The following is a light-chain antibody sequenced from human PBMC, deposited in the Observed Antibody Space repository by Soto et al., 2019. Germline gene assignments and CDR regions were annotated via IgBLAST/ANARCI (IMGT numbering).Light chain of an antibody. CDR1: QSVGSN. J-gene: IGKJ1*01. CDR3: QQYNKWPPWT. V-gene: IGKV3-15*01. CDR2: AAS. Sequence: EIVMTQSPATLSVSPGERATLSYRASQSVGSNLVWYQQKPGQAPRLLIYAASTRATGIPARFSGSGSGTEFTLSISSLQSEDVAVYYCQQYNKWPPWTFGQGTKVEIK.